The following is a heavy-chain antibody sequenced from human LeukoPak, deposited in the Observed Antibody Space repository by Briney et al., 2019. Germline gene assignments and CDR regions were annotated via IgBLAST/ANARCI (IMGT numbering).Heavy chain of an antibody. V-gene: IGHV5-51*01. D-gene: IGHD3-9*01. Sequence: GESLKISCKGSGYSFTSYWIGWVRQMPGKGLEWMGIIYPGDSDTRYSPSFQGQVTISADKSISTAYLQWSSLKASDTAMYYCARHGGYDILTGSAPYYYMDVWGKGTTVTVSS. CDR1: GYSFTSYW. CDR2: IYPGDSDT. CDR3: ARHGGYDILTGSAPYYYMDV. J-gene: IGHJ6*03.